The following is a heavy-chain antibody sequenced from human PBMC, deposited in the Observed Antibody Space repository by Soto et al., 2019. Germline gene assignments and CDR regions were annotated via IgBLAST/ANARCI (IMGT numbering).Heavy chain of an antibody. D-gene: IGHD3-22*01. CDR2: IDPSDSYT. Sequence: PGESLKVSCKGSGYSFTSYWMSWVRQMPGKGLEWMGRIDPSDSYTNYSPSFQGHVTISADKSISTAYLQWSSLKASDTAMYYCARHGSWYYDSSVGGAFDIWGQGTMVTVSS. J-gene: IGHJ3*02. CDR3: ARHGSWYYDSSVGGAFDI. V-gene: IGHV5-10-1*01. CDR1: GYSFTSYW.